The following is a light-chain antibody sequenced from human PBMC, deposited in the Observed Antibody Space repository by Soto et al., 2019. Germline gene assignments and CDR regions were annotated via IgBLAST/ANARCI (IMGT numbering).Light chain of an antibody. CDR2: DVS. Sequence: QSVLTQPASVSGSPGQSITISCTGTSSDVGGYNYVSWYQQLPGKAPKLMIFDVSNRPSGVSNRFSGSKSGNTASLTISGLQAEDEADYYCSSYTISSTPVVFGGGTKLTVL. CDR1: SSDVGGYNY. J-gene: IGLJ2*01. CDR3: SSYTISSTPVV. V-gene: IGLV2-14*01.